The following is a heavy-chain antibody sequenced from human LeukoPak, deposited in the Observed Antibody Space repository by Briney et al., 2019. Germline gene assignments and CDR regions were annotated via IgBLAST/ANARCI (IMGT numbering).Heavy chain of an antibody. CDR1: GFTFSSYV. Sequence: GGSLRLSCAASGFTFSSYVMNWVRQAPGKGLEWVSAIGGGGYSTYYADSVKGRFTISRDNSKNTLFLQMNSLRAEDTAIYYCAKGSVSMAGTPGDVWGQGTTVTVSS. CDR3: AKGSVSMAGTPGDV. D-gene: IGHD6-19*01. CDR2: IGGGGYST. J-gene: IGHJ6*02. V-gene: IGHV3-23*01.